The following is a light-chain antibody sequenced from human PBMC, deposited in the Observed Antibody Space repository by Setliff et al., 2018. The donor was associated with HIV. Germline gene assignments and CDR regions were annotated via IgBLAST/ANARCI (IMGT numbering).Light chain of an antibody. V-gene: IGLV2-14*01. Sequence: QSALAQPVSVSGSPGQSITISCTGTSSDVGGYNSVSWYQHYPGKAPKVMIYGVNNRPSGVSNRFSGSKSGSTASLTISGLQAEDEADYFCTSYTRDNTITRVFGTGTKVTVL. CDR2: GVN. J-gene: IGLJ1*01. CDR1: SSDVGGYNS. CDR3: TSYTRDNTITRV.